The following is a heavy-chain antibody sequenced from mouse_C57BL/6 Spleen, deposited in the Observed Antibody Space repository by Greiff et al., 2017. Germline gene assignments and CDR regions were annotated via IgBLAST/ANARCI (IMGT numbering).Heavy chain of an antibody. V-gene: IGHV1-64*01. D-gene: IGHD3-2*01. J-gene: IGHJ2*01. Sequence: QVQLHQPGAELVKPGASVKLSCKASGYTFTSYWMHWVKQRPGQGLEWIGMIHPNSGSTNYNEKFKSKATLTVDKSSSTAYMQLSSLTSEDSAVYYCAQTGTGPFDYWGQGTTLTVSS. CDR1: GYTFTSYW. CDR3: AQTGTGPFDY. CDR2: IHPNSGST.